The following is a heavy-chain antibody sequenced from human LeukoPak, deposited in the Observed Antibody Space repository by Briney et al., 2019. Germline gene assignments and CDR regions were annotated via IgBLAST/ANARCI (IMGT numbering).Heavy chain of an antibody. V-gene: IGHV3-23*01. Sequence: GGSLRLSCAASGFTLSSYAMSWVRQAPGKGLEWVSAISGSGGSTYYADSVKGRFTISRGNSKNTLYLQMNSLRAEDTAVYYCAKNRGPKYYFDYWGQGTLVTVSS. CDR3: AKNRGPKYYFDY. D-gene: IGHD2/OR15-2a*01. CDR1: GFTLSSYA. CDR2: ISGSGGST. J-gene: IGHJ4*02.